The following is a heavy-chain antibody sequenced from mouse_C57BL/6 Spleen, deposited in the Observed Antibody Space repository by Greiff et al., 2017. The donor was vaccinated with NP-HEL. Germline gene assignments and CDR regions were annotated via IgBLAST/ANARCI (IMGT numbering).Heavy chain of an antibody. CDR2: INPNNGGT. CDR3: ARTDHSNWYYYAMDY. CDR1: GYTFTDYN. Sequence: EVQLQQSGPELVKPGASVKIPCKASGYTFTDYNMDWVKQSHGKSLEWIGDINPNNGGTIYNQKFKGKATLTVDQSSSTAYMELRSLTSEDTAVYYYARTDHSNWYYYAMDYWGQGTSVTVSS. V-gene: IGHV1-18*01. J-gene: IGHJ4*01. D-gene: IGHD2-5*01.